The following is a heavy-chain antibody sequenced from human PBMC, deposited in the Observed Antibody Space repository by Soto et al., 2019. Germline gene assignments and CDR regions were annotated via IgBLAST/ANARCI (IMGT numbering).Heavy chain of an antibody. D-gene: IGHD2-21*02. Sequence: LSLPCAVSGGSLSSGGYSWSWIRQPPGKGLEWIGYIYHSGSTYYNPSLKSRVTISVDRSKNQFSLKLSSVTAADTAVYYCARGGDGGYYFDYWGQGTLVTVSS. J-gene: IGHJ4*02. V-gene: IGHV4-30-2*01. CDR2: IYHSGST. CDR1: GGSLSSGGYS. CDR3: ARGGDGGYYFDY.